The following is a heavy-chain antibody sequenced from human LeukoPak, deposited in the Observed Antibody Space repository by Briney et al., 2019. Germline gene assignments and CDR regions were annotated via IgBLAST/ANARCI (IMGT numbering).Heavy chain of an antibody. D-gene: IGHD5-18*01. CDR2: ISTDNGNA. V-gene: IGHV1-18*01. CDR3: ARAMYTVMVKGYYYYMDV. CDR1: GYTFTSFD. Sequence: GASVKVSCKTSGYTFTSFDITWVRQAPGQGLEWMGWISTDNGNAKYAQNLQGRVTMTTDTSTSTAYMELGSLRSDDTAVYYCARAMYTVMVKGYYYYMDVWGQGTTVTVSS. J-gene: IGHJ6*03.